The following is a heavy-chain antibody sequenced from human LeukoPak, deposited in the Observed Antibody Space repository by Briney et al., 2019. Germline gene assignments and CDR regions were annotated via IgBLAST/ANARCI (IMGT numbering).Heavy chain of an antibody. CDR2: INHSGNT. Sequence: SETLSLTCTVSGYSISSGYYWGWIRQPPGKGLEWIGSINHSGNTYYNSSLKSRVTISVDTSKNQFSLNLSSVTAADTAVYYCARDRPTGNFDYWGQGTLVTVSS. CDR1: GYSISSGYY. J-gene: IGHJ4*02. V-gene: IGHV4-38-2*02. CDR3: ARDRPTGNFDY. D-gene: IGHD2-8*02.